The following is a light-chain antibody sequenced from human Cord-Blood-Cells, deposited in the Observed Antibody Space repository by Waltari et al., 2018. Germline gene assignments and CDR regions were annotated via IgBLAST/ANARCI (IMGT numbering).Light chain of an antibody. J-gene: IGLJ2*01. V-gene: IGLV2-23*01. CDR3: CSYAGSSTHVV. Sequence: QSALTQPASVSGSPGQSITISCPGTSSDAGSYNLVSWYQQHPGKAPKLMIYEGSKRPSGVSNRFSGSKSGNTASLTISGLQAEDEADYYCCSYAGSSTHVVFGGGTKLTVL. CDR2: EGS. CDR1: SSDAGSYNL.